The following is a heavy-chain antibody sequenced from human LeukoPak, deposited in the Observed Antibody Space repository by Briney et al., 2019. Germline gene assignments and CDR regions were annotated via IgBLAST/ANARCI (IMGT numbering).Heavy chain of an antibody. CDR2: INHSGST. CDR1: GGSFSGYY. CDR3: ATRPYYDILTGYRYYFDY. V-gene: IGHV4-34*01. J-gene: IGHJ4*02. Sequence: SETLSLTCAVYGGSFSGYYWSWIRQPPGKGLEWIGEINHSGSTNYNPSLKSRVTISVDTSKNQFSLMLSSVTAADTAVYYCATRPYYDILTGYRYYFDYWGQGTLVPVSS. D-gene: IGHD3-9*01.